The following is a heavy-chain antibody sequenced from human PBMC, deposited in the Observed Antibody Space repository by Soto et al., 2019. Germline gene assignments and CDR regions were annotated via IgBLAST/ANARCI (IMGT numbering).Heavy chain of an antibody. Sequence: ASVKVSFKASGGTFSSYAISLVRQAPGQGLEWMGGIIPIFGTANYAQKFQGKVTITADKSTSTAYMELSSLRSEDTAVYYCATTAMFPYYYFDYWGQGTLVTVSS. J-gene: IGHJ4*02. D-gene: IGHD5-18*01. CDR1: GGTFSSYA. CDR2: IIPIFGTA. V-gene: IGHV1-69*06. CDR3: ATTAMFPYYYFDY.